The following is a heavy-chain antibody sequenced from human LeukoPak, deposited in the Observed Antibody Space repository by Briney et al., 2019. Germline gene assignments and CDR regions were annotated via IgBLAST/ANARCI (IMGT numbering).Heavy chain of an antibody. D-gene: IGHD5-24*01. CDR1: GGSISSYY. J-gene: IGHJ4*02. CDR3: ASGMRWLQFDY. CDR2: MHHSGST. V-gene: IGHV4-59*01. Sequence: PSETLSLTCSVSGGSISSYYWSWIRQPPGKGLEWIGYMHHSGSTNYNPSLKSRVTTSVDTTKNQFSPKLRSVTAADTAVYYCASGMRWLQFDYWGQGALVTVSS.